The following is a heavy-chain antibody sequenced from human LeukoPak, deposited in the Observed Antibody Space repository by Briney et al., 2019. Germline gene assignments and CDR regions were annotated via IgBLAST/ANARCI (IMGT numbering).Heavy chain of an antibody. Sequence: SETLSLTCTVSGGSVSSGSYYWSWIRQPPGKGLEWIGYIYYSGSTNYNPSLKSRVTISVDTSKNQFSLKLSSVTAADTAVYYCARAERGYSYGPLYYFDYWGQGTLVTVSS. CDR1: GGSVSSGSYY. V-gene: IGHV4-61*01. D-gene: IGHD5-18*01. J-gene: IGHJ4*02. CDR3: ARAERGYSYGPLYYFDY. CDR2: IYYSGST.